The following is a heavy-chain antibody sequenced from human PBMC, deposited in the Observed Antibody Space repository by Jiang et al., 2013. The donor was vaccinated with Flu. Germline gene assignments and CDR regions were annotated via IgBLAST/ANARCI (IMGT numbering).Heavy chain of an antibody. CDR3: ARVEDSSGWFDF. D-gene: IGHD6-19*01. Sequence: YYRSKWYYDYAVSVKSRLIFNPDTSKNQISLQLKSVTPEDTAVYYCARVEDSSGWFDFWGQGTLVTVSS. J-gene: IGHJ4*02. V-gene: IGHV6-1*01. CDR2: YYRSKWYY.